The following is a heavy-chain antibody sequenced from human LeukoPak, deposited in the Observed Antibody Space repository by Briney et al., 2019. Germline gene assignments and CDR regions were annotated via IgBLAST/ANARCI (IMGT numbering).Heavy chain of an antibody. CDR2: IRQDGSEK. CDR3: ARHRSGGSQDDAFDI. Sequence: GGSLRLSCAASEFTFSTYWMTWVRQAPGKGLEWVADIRQDGSEKYYVDSVKGRFTISRQNAKKSLFLQMDSLRAEDTAVYYCARHRSGGSQDDAFDIWGQGTLVTVSS. CDR1: EFTFSTYW. D-gene: IGHD2-15*01. V-gene: IGHV3-7*01. J-gene: IGHJ3*02.